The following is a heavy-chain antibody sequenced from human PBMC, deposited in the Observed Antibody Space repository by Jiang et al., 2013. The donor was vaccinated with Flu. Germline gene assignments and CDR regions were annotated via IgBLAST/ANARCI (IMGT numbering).Heavy chain of an antibody. CDR2: IYYSGNT. J-gene: IGHJ3*02. V-gene: IGHV4-31*02. Sequence: SGGSISSDGYYWSWIRQHPERGLEWIGYIYYSGNTYYNPSLKSRVTMSVDTSKNQFSLKLSSVAAADTAMYYCAGDQIGIRAGAFDIWGQGTRVTVSS. CDR1: GGSISSDGYY. CDR3: AGDQIGIRAGAFDI. D-gene: IGHD2/OR15-2a*01.